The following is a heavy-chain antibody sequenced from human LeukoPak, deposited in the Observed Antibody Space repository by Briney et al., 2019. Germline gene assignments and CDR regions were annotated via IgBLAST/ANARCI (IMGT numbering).Heavy chain of an antibody. CDR3: TTGRFCSGGSCSSSFDF. V-gene: IGHV5-51*01. J-gene: IGHJ4*02. Sequence: GGSLKISCKGSGYSFINYWIGWVRQMPDKGLEWMGIICPGNSDIRYSPSFQGQVTISVDKSINTAYLQWTSLKASDTAIYYCTTGRFCSGGSCSSSFDFWGQGTLLTVSS. CDR1: GYSFINYW. CDR2: ICPGNSDI. D-gene: IGHD2-15*01.